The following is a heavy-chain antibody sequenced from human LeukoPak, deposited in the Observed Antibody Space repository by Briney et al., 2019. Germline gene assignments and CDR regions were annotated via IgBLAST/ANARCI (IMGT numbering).Heavy chain of an antibody. Sequence: PSETLSLTCTVSGGSISSYYWSWIRQPPGKGLEWIGYMYYSGSTNYNPSLKSRVTISVDTSKNQFSLKLSSVTAADTAVYYCARVSRGIVATIRSYYYYMDVWGKGTTVTVSS. CDR3: ARVSRGIVATIRSYYYYMDV. D-gene: IGHD5-12*01. CDR1: GGSISSYY. CDR2: MYYSGST. V-gene: IGHV4-59*01. J-gene: IGHJ6*03.